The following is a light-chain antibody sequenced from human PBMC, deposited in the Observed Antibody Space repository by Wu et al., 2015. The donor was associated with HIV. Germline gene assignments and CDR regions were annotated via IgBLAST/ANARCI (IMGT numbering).Light chain of an antibody. Sequence: EIVMTQSPATLSVSPGERATLSCRASQSVSGNLAWYQQKPGQAPRLLIYSASTRATGTPDRFIGSGSGTDFTLAISRLEPEDFAVYYCQQYGSFSLTFGGGTKVEI. CDR2: SAS. CDR1: QSVSGN. CDR3: QQYGSFSLT. V-gene: IGKV3-20*01. J-gene: IGKJ4*01.